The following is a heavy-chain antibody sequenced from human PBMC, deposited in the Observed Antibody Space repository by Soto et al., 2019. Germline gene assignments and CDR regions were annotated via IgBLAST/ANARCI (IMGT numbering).Heavy chain of an antibody. D-gene: IGHD3-22*01. V-gene: IGHV1-2*04. CDR1: GYTFTGYY. J-gene: IGHJ3*02. Sequence: ASVKVSCTASGYTFTGYYMHWVRQAPGQGLEWMGWINPNSGGTNYAQKFQGWVTMTRDTSISTAYMELSRLRSDDTAVYYCASGYYDSSGFNAFDIWGQGTMVTVSS. CDR3: ASGYYDSSGFNAFDI. CDR2: INPNSGGT.